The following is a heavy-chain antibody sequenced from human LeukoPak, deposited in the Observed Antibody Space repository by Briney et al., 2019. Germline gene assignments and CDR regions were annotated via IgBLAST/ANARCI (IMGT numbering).Heavy chain of an antibody. CDR3: ARDRADGQNYLFDY. Sequence: SQTLSLTCTVSGGSVNSGPYYWSWIRQPPGKGLEYIGYIYYSGSTYYNPSLKSRVTISADTSTNQFSLKLSSVTAADTAVYYCARDRADGQNYLFDYWGQGTLVTVSS. D-gene: IGHD5-24*01. CDR2: IYYSGST. V-gene: IGHV4-31*03. CDR1: GGSVNSGPYY. J-gene: IGHJ4*02.